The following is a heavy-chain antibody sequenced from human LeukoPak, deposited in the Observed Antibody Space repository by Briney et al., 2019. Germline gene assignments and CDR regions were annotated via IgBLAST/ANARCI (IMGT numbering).Heavy chain of an antibody. D-gene: IGHD3-16*02. J-gene: IGHJ4*02. V-gene: IGHV4-59*01. CDR1: GGSISSYY. Sequence: SETLSLTCIVSGGSISSYYWNWIRQPPGKGLEWIGYIYYRGYTNYNPSLKSRVTISVDTSKNQFSLKLSSVTAADTAVYYCARGLGFYDYVWGSHRYTPYYFDYWGQGTLVTVSS. CDR2: IYYRGYT. CDR3: ARGLGFYDYVWGSHRYTPYYFDY.